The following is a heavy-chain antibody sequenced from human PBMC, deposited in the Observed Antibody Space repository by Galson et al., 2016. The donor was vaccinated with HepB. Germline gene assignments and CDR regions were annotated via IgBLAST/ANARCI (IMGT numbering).Heavy chain of an antibody. CDR2: IKQDGSEK. J-gene: IGHJ4*02. CDR1: GFTFSSYW. CDR3: ARVGIGSSWYFDY. Sequence: LRLSCAASGFTFSSYWMSWVRQGPGKGLEWVAIIKQDGSEKYYVDSVKGRFTISRDNAKKSLYLQMNSLRAEDTAVYYCARVGIGSSWYFDYWGQGTLVTVSS. V-gene: IGHV3-7*01. D-gene: IGHD6-13*01.